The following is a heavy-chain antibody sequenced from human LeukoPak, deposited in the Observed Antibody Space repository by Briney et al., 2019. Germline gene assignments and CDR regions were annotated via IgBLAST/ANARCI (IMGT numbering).Heavy chain of an antibody. CDR3: ARVIDYYDNWFDP. CDR1: GFGFSRYW. J-gene: IGHJ5*02. Sequence: PGGSLRLSCAASGFGFSRYWMHWVRQAPGTGLKWVSRIYRDGSTTDYADSVKGRFTISRDNAKNSLYLQMNSLRAEDTAVYYCARVIDYYDNWFDPWGQGTLVTVSS. CDR2: IYRDGSTT. D-gene: IGHD3-22*01. V-gene: IGHV3-74*01.